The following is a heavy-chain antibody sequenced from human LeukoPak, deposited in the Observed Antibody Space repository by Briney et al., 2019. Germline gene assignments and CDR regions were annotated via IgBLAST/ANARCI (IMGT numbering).Heavy chain of an antibody. V-gene: IGHV3-30*02. Sequence: GSLRLSCVASGFTFSSNGMHWVRQAPGKGLEWVTFIRYDGSKKYYADSVKGRFTISRDNSKNTLYLEMNSLRAEDTAVYYCAKDIGSYYDYWGQGTLVTVSS. D-gene: IGHD3-10*01. J-gene: IGHJ4*02. CDR2: IRYDGSKK. CDR1: GFTFSSNG. CDR3: AKDIGSYYDY.